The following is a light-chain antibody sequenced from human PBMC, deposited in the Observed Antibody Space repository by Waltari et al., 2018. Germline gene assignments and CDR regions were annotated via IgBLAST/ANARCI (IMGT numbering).Light chain of an antibody. CDR2: RNN. V-gene: IGLV1-47*01. Sequence: QSVLTQPPSPSGTPGQRVTIPCSGSSPNIGSNQLYSYQQLPGTAPKLLIYRNNQRPSGVPDRFSGSKSGTSASLAISGLRSEDEADYYCAAWDDSLSGPVFGGGTKLTVL. CDR1: SPNIGSNQ. CDR3: AAWDDSLSGPV. J-gene: IGLJ2*01.